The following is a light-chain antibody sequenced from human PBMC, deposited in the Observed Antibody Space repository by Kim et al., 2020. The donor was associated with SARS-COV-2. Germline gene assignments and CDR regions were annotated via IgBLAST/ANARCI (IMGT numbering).Light chain of an antibody. CDR3: QQYGSSPLT. J-gene: IGKJ4*01. Sequence: EIVLTQSPDTLSLSPGERATLSCRASKSVSSSYLAWYHQKPGQAPRLLIYGASSRATGIPDRFRGSGSGTDFTLTISRLEPGDFAVYYCQQYGSSPLTFGGGTKVDIK. CDR2: GAS. V-gene: IGKV3-20*01. CDR1: KSVSSSY.